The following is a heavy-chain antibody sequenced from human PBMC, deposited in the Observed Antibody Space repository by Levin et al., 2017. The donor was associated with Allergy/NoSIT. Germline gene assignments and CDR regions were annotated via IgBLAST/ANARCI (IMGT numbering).Heavy chain of an antibody. CDR2: ISWNSGSI. CDR3: AKGGTVTTEPHAFDI. J-gene: IGHJ3*02. CDR1: GFTFDDYA. D-gene: IGHD4-17*01. V-gene: IGHV3-9*01. Sequence: GGSLRLSCAASGFTFDDYAMHWVRQAPGKGLEWVSGISWNSGSIGYADSVKGRFTISRDNAKNSLYLQMNSLRAEDTALYYCAKGGTVTTEPHAFDIWGQGTMVTVSS.